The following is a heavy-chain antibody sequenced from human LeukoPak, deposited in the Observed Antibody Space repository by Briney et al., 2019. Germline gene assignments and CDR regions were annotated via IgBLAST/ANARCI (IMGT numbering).Heavy chain of an antibody. J-gene: IGHJ4*02. CDR2: ITGSSNFM. CDR3: ARYDGACWYGY. V-gene: IGHV3-21*01. Sequence: GGSLRLSCAASGFTFSTYSMNWVRQAPGKGLEWVSSITGSSNFMSYADSVKGRFTISRDNARNSLYLQMNSLRAEDTAVYYCARYDGACWYGYWGQGTLVTVSS. CDR1: GFTFSTYS. D-gene: IGHD6-13*01.